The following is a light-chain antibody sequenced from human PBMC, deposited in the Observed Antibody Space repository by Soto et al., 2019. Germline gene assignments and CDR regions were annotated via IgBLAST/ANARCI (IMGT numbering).Light chain of an antibody. J-gene: IGKJ5*01. CDR1: QSVSSD. CDR2: GAS. Sequence: EIVMTQSPATLSVSPGERATLSCRASQSVSSDLAWYQQKPGQAPRLLIYGASTRAIGIPARFSGSGSGTEFTLTISSLQSEGFAVYYCQQYNKWPPTFGQGTRLEIK. V-gene: IGKV3-15*01. CDR3: QQYNKWPPT.